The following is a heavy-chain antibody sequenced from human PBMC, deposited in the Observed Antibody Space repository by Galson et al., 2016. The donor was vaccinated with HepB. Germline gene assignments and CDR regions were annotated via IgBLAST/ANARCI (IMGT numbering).Heavy chain of an antibody. CDR1: GDTFRNYG. D-gene: IGHD3-22*01. CDR3: ARDGIVVVGLDAFDI. CDR2: IIPIYDTA. Sequence: SVKVSCKASGDTFRNYGFSWVRQAPGQGLEWMGGIIPIYDTANYAQKFQGRVTITADKSTSTVYMGLSSLTSEDTAVYYCARDGIVVVGLDAFDIWGQGTVVTVSS. J-gene: IGHJ3*02. V-gene: IGHV1-69*06.